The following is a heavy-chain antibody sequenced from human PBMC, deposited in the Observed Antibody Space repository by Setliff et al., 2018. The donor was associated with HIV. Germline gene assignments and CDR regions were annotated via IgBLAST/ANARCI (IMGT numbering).Heavy chain of an antibody. J-gene: IGHJ5*02. CDR3: AIDYDSSAWNSWFDA. V-gene: IGHV1-8*01. CDR1: GYTFTSYD. CDR2: MNPESGNT. D-gene: IGHD3-22*01. Sequence: GASVKVSCKASGYTFTSYDINWVRQATGQGLEWMGWMNPESGNTGYAQKFQGGVTMTRNTSISTAYMELSSLRSEDTAVYYCAIDYDSSAWNSWFDAWGQGTRVTVSS.